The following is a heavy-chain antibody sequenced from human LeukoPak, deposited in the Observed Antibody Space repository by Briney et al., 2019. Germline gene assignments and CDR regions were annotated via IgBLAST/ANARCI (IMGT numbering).Heavy chain of an antibody. D-gene: IGHD3-10*01. CDR2: IYYSGST. CDR3: ARGFALKSYGSGSYYSKGGFDY. Sequence: PSETLSLTCTVSGGSISSGGYYWSWIRQHPGKGLEWIGYIYYSGSTYYNPSLKSRVTISVDTSKNQFSLKLSSVTAADTAVYYYARGFALKSYGSGSYYSKGGFDYWGQGTLVTVSS. V-gene: IGHV4-31*03. J-gene: IGHJ4*02. CDR1: GGSISSGGYY.